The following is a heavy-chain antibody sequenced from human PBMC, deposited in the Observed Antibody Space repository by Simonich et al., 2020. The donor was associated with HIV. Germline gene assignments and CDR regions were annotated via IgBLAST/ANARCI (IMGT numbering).Heavy chain of an antibody. CDR1: GGSFSGYY. CDR2: INHNGST. D-gene: IGHD2-2*01. V-gene: IGHV4-34*01. Sequence: QVQLQQWGAGLLKPSETLSLTCAVYGGSFSGYYWSWIRQPPGKGRVWIGEINHNGSTNYNPSLKSRVTISVDTSKNQFSLKLSSVTAADTAVYYCARGFYQRLYYFDYWGQGTLVTVSS. CDR3: ARGFYQRLYYFDY. J-gene: IGHJ4*02.